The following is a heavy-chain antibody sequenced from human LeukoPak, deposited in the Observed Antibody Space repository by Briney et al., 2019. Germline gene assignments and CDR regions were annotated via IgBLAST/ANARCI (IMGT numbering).Heavy chain of an antibody. J-gene: IGHJ3*02. CDR1: GGSISSSNYY. CDR2: TYYRGST. Sequence: PSETLSLTCIGSGGSISSSNYYWGWIRQPPGKGLEWIGNTYYRGSTYYGPSLRGRVTISVDTSKNQLSLKLNSVTAADTAVYYCARHPRYCSSGGCHRYAFDIWGQGTMVTVSS. D-gene: IGHD2-15*01. V-gene: IGHV4-39*01. CDR3: ARHPRYCSSGGCHRYAFDI.